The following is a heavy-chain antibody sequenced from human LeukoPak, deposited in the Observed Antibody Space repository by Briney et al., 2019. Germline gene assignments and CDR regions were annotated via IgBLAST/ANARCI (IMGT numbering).Heavy chain of an antibody. J-gene: IGHJ3*02. Sequence: PSETPSLTCAVYGGSFSGYYWSWIRQPPGKGLEWIGEINHSGSTNYNPSLKSRVTISVDTSKNQFSLKLSSVTAADTAVYYCARGPAGYCSSTSCLDQAFDIWGQGTMVTVSS. V-gene: IGHV4-34*01. CDR1: GGSFSGYY. CDR2: INHSGST. D-gene: IGHD2-2*01. CDR3: ARGPAGYCSSTSCLDQAFDI.